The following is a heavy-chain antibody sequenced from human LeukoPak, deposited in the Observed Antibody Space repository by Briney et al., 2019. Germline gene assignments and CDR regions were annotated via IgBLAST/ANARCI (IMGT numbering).Heavy chain of an antibody. Sequence: GGSLRLSCAVSGFTFSRYWMIWVRQAPGKGLEWVANIKQDGSEKYYVDSVKGRFTISRDNAKNSLYLQMDSLRGEDTAVYYCARTLLYDRSDCYRYFDYWGQGTPVTVSS. CDR1: GFTFSRYW. CDR3: ARTLLYDRSDCYRYFDY. V-gene: IGHV3-7*04. D-gene: IGHD3-22*01. J-gene: IGHJ4*02. CDR2: IKQDGSEK.